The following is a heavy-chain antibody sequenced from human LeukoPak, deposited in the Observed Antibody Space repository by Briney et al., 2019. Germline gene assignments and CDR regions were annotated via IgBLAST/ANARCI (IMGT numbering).Heavy chain of an antibody. Sequence: ASVKVSCKASGYTFTSYAMIWVRQAPGQSLEWMGWIDPANGNTKYSQNFRDRVTITRDTSATIVYMELSSLGFEDTAVFYCARLGDGVVLDFWGQGTLVTVSS. D-gene: IGHD3-10*01. J-gene: IGHJ4*02. V-gene: IGHV1-3*01. CDR2: IDPANGNT. CDR1: GYTFTSYA. CDR3: ARLGDGVVLDF.